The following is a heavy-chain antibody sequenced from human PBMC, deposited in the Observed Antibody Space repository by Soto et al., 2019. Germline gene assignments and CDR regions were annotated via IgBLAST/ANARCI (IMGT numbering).Heavy chain of an antibody. D-gene: IGHD2-2*01. J-gene: IGHJ5*01. V-gene: IGHV6-1*01. Sequence: SQTLSLTCAISGDSVSSNIATWNWIRLSPSRGLEWLGRTYYRSRWYNDYAISVKSRISINSDTSRNQFSLQLNSVTPEDTAVYCGARVLGATSRWFDSWGQGSLVTVSS. CDR2: TYYRSRWYN. CDR1: GDSVSSNIAT. CDR3: ARVLGATSRWFDS.